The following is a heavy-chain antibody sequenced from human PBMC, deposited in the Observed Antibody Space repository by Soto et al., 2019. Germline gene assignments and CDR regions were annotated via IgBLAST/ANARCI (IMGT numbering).Heavy chain of an antibody. CDR2: LVPVFGTA. Sequence: QVQLVQSGAEVKKPGSSVKVSCKASGGTFSSLAISWVRQAPGQGLEWMGGLVPVFGTANYAQKFQARVTITADKSTSTSSMELSSLRSEDTAVYYCARSPGVFDYWGQGTLVTVSS. D-gene: IGHD3-10*01. CDR1: GGTFSSLA. CDR3: ARSPGVFDY. V-gene: IGHV1-69*06. J-gene: IGHJ4*02.